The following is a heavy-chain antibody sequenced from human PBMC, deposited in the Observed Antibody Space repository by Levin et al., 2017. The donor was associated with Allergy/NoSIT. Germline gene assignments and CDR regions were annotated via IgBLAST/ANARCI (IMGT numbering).Heavy chain of an antibody. CDR3: ARGSYCSGGSCYWDLPETYYYYYGMDV. V-gene: IGHV3-30-3*01. Sequence: GGSLRLSCAASGFTFSSYAMHWVRQAPGKGLEWVAVISYDGSNKYYADSVKGRFTISRDNSKNTLYLQMNSLRAEDTAVYYCARGSYCSGGSCYWDLPETYYYYYGMDVWGQGTTVTVSS. CDR2: ISYDGSNK. J-gene: IGHJ6*02. D-gene: IGHD2-15*01. CDR1: GFTFSSYA.